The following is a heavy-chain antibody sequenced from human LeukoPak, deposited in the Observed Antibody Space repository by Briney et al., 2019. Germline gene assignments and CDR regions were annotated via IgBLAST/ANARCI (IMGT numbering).Heavy chain of an antibody. J-gene: IGHJ4*02. D-gene: IGHD3-10*01. CDR2: MNLDGSEK. CDR3: AKGHTVTSGIY. V-gene: IGHV3-7*01. CDR1: GFTFSLYW. Sequence: PGGSLRLSCAASGFTFSLYWMSWVRQAPGKGLGWVANMNLDGSEKYYVDSVKGRFTISRDNAKNSLYLQMNSLRAEDTAVYYCAKGHTVTSGIYWGQGTLVTVSS.